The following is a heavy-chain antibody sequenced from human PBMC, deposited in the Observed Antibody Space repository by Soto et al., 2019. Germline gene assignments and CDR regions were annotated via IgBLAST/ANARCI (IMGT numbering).Heavy chain of an antibody. Sequence: QVQLVKYGAEVMRPGASVTASCTASGYSFTSLHFNWVRQATGQGLEWIGWMNPHSGETGYAQRVQGRVNMTRDISLSTANMDLRSLTSHDTAVYFCARGSPGPVDHWGQGTLVTVSS. D-gene: IGHD3-10*01. V-gene: IGHV1-8*01. J-gene: IGHJ4*02. CDR2: MNPHSGET. CDR3: ARGSPGPVDH. CDR1: GYSFTSLH.